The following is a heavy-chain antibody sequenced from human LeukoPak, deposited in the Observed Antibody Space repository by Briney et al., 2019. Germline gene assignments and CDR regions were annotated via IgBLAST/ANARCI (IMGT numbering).Heavy chain of an antibody. Sequence: GGSLRLSCAASGFTFSSYAMSWVRQAPGKGLEWVSAIIGSGGSTYYADSVKGRFTISRDNSKNTLYLQMNSLRAEDTAVYYCAKDQLLPVDYYDSSGYYPPTFWGQGTLVTVSS. CDR2: IIGSGGST. CDR3: AKDQLLPVDYYDSSGYYPPTF. J-gene: IGHJ4*02. V-gene: IGHV3-23*01. CDR1: GFTFSSYA. D-gene: IGHD3-22*01.